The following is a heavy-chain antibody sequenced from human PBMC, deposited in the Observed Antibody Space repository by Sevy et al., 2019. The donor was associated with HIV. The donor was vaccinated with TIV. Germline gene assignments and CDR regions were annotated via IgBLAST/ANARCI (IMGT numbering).Heavy chain of an antibody. V-gene: IGHV3-48*02. J-gene: IGHJ4*02. CDR1: GFNFRNYS. Sequence: GGSLRLSCAASGFNFRNYSMTWVRQAPGKGLDWVSYISSGSGTIHYADSVKDRVTISRDNAKNSLFLRMNNLRDEDTAREYCGSPYGRGDGCYSELDYWGQGILVTVSS. CDR2: ISSGSGTI. CDR3: GSPYGRGDGCYSELDY. D-gene: IGHD2-15*01.